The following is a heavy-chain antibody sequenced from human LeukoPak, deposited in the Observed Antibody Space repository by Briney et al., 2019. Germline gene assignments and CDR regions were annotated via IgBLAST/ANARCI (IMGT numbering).Heavy chain of an antibody. CDR2: ISAYNGNT. Sequence: ASVKVSCKASGYTFTSYGISWVRQAPGQGLEWMGWISAYNGNTNYAQKLQGRVTMTTDTSTSTTYMELRSLRSDDTAVYYCAREGGGGVATILGYYYYMDVWGKGTTVTVSS. CDR3: AREGGGGVATILGYYYYMDV. CDR1: GYTFTSYG. D-gene: IGHD5-12*01. J-gene: IGHJ6*03. V-gene: IGHV1-18*01.